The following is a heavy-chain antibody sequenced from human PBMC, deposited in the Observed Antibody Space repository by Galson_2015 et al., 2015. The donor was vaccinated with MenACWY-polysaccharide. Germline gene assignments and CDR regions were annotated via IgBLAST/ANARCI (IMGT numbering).Heavy chain of an antibody. J-gene: IGHJ4*02. CDR2: IKQDGSEK. D-gene: IGHD6-13*01. V-gene: IGHV3-7*03. Sequence: SLRLSCAASGFTFSNFWMSWIRQAPGKELEWVASIKQDGSEKYLVDSVKGRFTISRDDSRNTFYLHINSLRADDTAVYYCARRGGDASTWYYFDYWGQGTLVTVSS. CDR1: GFTFSNFW. CDR3: ARRGGDASTWYYFDY.